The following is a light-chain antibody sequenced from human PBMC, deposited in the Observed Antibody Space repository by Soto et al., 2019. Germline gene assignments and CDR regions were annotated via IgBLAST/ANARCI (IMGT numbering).Light chain of an antibody. V-gene: IGLV2-11*01. J-gene: IGLJ1*01. CDR3: CSYADNYSYV. CDR1: SSDVGAYNY. CDR2: DVS. Sequence: QSALTQPRSVSGSPAQSVTISCTGTSSDVGAYNYVSWYQQHPGKAPKLMTYDVSKRPSGVPDRFSGSKSGNTASLTISGLQAEDEADYYCCSYADNYSYVFGTGTKVTVL.